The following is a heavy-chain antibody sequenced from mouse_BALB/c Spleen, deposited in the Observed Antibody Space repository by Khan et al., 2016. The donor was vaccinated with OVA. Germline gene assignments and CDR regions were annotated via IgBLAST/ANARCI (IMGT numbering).Heavy chain of an antibody. CDR1: GFTFSNYA. V-gene: IGHV5-9-3*01. CDR3: ARELFTTVVATPFAY. CDR2: ISSGGSYT. D-gene: IGHD1-1*01. Sequence: EVELVESGGGLVKPGGSLKLSCAVSGFTFSNYAMSWVRQTPEKRLEWVATISSGGSYTYYPDSVQGRFTISRDNAKNNLYLHMSSLRSEDTAIYNCARELFTTVVATPFAYWGQGTLVTVAA. J-gene: IGHJ3*01.